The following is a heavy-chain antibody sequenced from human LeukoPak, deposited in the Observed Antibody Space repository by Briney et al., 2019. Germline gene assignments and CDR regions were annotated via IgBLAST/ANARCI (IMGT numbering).Heavy chain of an antibody. D-gene: IGHD2-15*01. J-gene: IGHJ6*02. CDR1: GYTFTSYG. Sequence: GASVKVSCKASGYTFTSYGISWVRQAPGQGLEWMGWISAYNGNTNYAQKLQGRVTMTTDTSTSTAYMELRSLRSDDTAVYYCARDLAETGPVPQGYYGMDVWGQGTTVTVSS. CDR3: ARDLAETGPVPQGYYGMDV. V-gene: IGHV1-18*01. CDR2: ISAYNGNT.